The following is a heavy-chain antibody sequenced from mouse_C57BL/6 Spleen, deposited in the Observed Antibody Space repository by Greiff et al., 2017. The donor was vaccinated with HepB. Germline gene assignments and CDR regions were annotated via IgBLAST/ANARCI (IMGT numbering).Heavy chain of an antibody. V-gene: IGHV1-80*01. J-gene: IGHJ1*03. D-gene: IGHD1-1*02. CDR2: IYPGDGDT. CDR3: ARKGGHGYFDV. CDR1: GYAFSSYW. Sequence: VQLQQPGAELVKPGASVKLSCKASGYAFSSYWMNWVKQRPGKGLEWIGQIYPGDGDTNYNGKFKGKATLTADKSSSTAYMQLSSLTSEDAAVYFCARKGGHGYFDVWGTGTTVTVSS.